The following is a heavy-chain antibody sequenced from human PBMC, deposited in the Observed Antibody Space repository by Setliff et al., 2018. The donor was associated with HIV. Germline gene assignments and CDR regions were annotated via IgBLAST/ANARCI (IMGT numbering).Heavy chain of an antibody. CDR3: ARDPPGNPWFFDY. Sequence: GASVKVSCKASGYTFSSYGISWVRQAPGQGLEWVGWVSGYNGDTNYAQNRRGRVTVTTDTSTTTAYMELRSLTSDDTAMYYCARDPPGNPWFFDYWGPGTLVTVSS. CDR1: GYTFSSYG. J-gene: IGHJ4*02. V-gene: IGHV1-18*01. D-gene: IGHD3-22*01. CDR2: VSGYNGDT.